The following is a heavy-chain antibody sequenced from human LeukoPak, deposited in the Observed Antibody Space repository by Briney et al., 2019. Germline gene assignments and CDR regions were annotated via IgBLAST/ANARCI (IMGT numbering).Heavy chain of an antibody. CDR2: ISSSSSYI. Sequence: GGSLRLSCAASGFTFSSYSMNWVRQAPGKGLEWVSSISSSSSYIYYADSVKDRFTISRDNAKNSLYLQMNSLRAEDTAVYYCARERGCYGDYVLGDFDYWGQGTLVTVSS. J-gene: IGHJ4*02. CDR3: ARERGCYGDYVLGDFDY. CDR1: GFTFSSYS. V-gene: IGHV3-21*01. D-gene: IGHD4-17*01.